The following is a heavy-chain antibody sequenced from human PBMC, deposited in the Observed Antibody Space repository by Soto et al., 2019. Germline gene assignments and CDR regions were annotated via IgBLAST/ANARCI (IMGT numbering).Heavy chain of an antibody. Sequence: QLQLQESGPGLVKPSETLSVNCTVSGGSISSSSSYWGWIRQPPGKGLEWIGTIYSGSTYYNPSLTRRVTISVDTSKNQFSLKLSSVAAADTAIYFCATTRGIAVGGSFDYWGQGTLVTVSS. J-gene: IGHJ4*02. V-gene: IGHV4-39*01. CDR1: GGSISSSSSY. CDR3: ATTRGIAVGGSFDY. CDR2: IYSGST. D-gene: IGHD6-13*01.